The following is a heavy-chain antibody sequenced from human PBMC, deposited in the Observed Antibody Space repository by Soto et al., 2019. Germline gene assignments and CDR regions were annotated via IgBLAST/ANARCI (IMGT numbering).Heavy chain of an antibody. CDR1: GGSISSGGYS. Sequence: QLQLQESGSGLVKPSQTLSLTCAVSGGSISSGGYSWSWIRQPPGKGLEWIGYIYHSGSTYYNPSLKSRVTISVDRSKNQVSLKLSAVTAADMAVYYCASLYGDPGGYYFGYWGQGTLVTVSS. V-gene: IGHV4-30-2*01. CDR2: IYHSGST. D-gene: IGHD4-17*01. CDR3: ASLYGDPGGYYFGY. J-gene: IGHJ4*02.